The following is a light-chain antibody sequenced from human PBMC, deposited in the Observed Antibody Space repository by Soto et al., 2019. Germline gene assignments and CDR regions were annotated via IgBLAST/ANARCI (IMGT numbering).Light chain of an antibody. Sequence: SVLTQPPSTSGTPGQRVTISCSGSSSKIGSNTVNWYQQLPGTAPKLLIYSNNQRPSGVPDRFSGSKSGTSASLAISGLQSGDEADYYCAAWDDSLNGLFGGGTKVTVL. CDR1: SSKIGSNT. V-gene: IGLV1-44*01. CDR2: SNN. J-gene: IGLJ2*01. CDR3: AAWDDSLNGL.